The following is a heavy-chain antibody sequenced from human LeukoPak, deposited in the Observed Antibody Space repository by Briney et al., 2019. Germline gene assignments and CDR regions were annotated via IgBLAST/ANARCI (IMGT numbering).Heavy chain of an antibody. J-gene: IGHJ4*02. CDR3: ARVPGELGATRVWYFDY. CDR2: ISSSSSYI. D-gene: IGHD1-26*01. V-gene: IGHV3-21*01. CDR1: GFTFSSYS. Sequence: GGSLRLSCAASGFTFSSYSMNWVRQAPGKGLEWVSSISSSSSYIYYADSVKGRFTISRDNAKNSLYLQMNSLRAEDTAVYYCARVPGELGATRVWYFDYWGQGTLVTVSS.